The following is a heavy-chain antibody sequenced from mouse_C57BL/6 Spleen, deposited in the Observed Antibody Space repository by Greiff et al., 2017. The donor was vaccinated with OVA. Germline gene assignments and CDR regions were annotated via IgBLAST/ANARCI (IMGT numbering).Heavy chain of an antibody. CDR3: ARHEEKRLRGDFDG. Sequence: VQLQQSGAELVKPGASVKLSCKASGYTFPEYTIHWVKQRPGQGLEWIGWFYPGSGSINYNEKFKDKATLTADESSSTVYMELRRMTSEDSAVDVYARHEEKRLRGDFDGWGTGTTVTGSS. D-gene: IGHD2-4*01. J-gene: IGHJ1*03. CDR2: FYPGSGSI. CDR1: GYTFPEYT. V-gene: IGHV1-62-2*01.